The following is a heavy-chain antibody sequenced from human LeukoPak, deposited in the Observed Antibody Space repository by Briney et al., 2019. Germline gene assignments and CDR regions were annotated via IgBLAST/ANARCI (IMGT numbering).Heavy chain of an antibody. CDR2: ISSSGSTI. J-gene: IGHJ4*02. CDR1: GFTFSDYY. Sequence: GGSLRLSCAASGFTFSDYYMSWIRQAPGKGLEWVSYISSSGSTIYYADSVKGRFTISRDNAKNSLYLQMNSLRAEDTAVYYCARKKIEGYYYDSSGYGNLDYWGQGTLVTVSS. D-gene: IGHD3-22*01. V-gene: IGHV3-11*04. CDR3: ARKKIEGYYYDSSGYGNLDY.